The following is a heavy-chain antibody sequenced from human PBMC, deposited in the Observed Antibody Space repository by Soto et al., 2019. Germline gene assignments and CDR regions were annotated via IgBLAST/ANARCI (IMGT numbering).Heavy chain of an antibody. V-gene: IGHV1-18*01. D-gene: IGHD3-22*01. Sequence: LVDVPCSAARCTFTGCGIRWSPYPPGQELEWMGWISAYNGNTNYAQKLQGRVTMTTDTSTSTAYMELRSLRSDDTAVYYCARDVYYYDSSGYYLLLDYWGQGTLVTVSS. J-gene: IGHJ4*02. CDR1: RCTFTGCG. CDR3: ARDVYYYDSSGYYLLLDY. CDR2: ISAYNGNT.